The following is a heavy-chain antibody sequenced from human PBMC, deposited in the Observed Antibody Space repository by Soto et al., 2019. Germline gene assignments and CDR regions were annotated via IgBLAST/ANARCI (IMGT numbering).Heavy chain of an antibody. V-gene: IGHV3-7*03. D-gene: IGHD4-4*01. CDR3: AITTSTVSYWFDP. CDR2: IKEDGGEQ. Sequence: GGSLRLSCVASGFSFGGYWMSWVRQAPGKGPEWVANIKEDGGEQHYVDSVKGRFTISRANTENSLFLQMNNLRVEDSAIYYCAITTSTVSYWFDPWGPGTQVTVSS. CDR1: GFSFGGYW. J-gene: IGHJ5*02.